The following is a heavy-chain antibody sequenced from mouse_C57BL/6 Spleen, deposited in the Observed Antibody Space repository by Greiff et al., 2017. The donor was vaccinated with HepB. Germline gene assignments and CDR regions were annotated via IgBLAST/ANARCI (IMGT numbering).Heavy chain of an antibody. CDR2: IDPSDSDT. CDR1: GYTFTSYW. D-gene: IGHD2-5*01. J-gene: IGHJ4*01. CDR3: ARKTSNYPYYYAIDY. V-gene: IGHV1-52*01. Sequence: QVQLQQPGAELVRPGSSVKLSCKASGYTFTSYWMHWVKQRPIQGLEWIGNIDPSDSDTHYNQKFKDKATLTVDKSSSTAYMQLSSLTSDDSAVYDCARKTSNYPYYYAIDYWGQGTSVTVSS.